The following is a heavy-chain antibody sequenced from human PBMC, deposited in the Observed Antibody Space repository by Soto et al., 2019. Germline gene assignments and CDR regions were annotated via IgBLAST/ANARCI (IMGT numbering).Heavy chain of an antibody. CDR1: GYILVIYG. CDR2: ISPYTGNT. CDR3: VMVDNYVTPTPQDV. V-gene: IGHV1-18*01. Sequence: QVQLVQSGDEVKKPGASVKVSSKASGYILVIYGIAWVRQAPGQGLEWMGWISPYTGNTHSATQVQGRLTMTTDTSTSTAYMDLGSLTSDDPAVYYCVMVDNYVTPTPQDVWGQGTTVTVSS. J-gene: IGHJ6*02. D-gene: IGHD3-16*01.